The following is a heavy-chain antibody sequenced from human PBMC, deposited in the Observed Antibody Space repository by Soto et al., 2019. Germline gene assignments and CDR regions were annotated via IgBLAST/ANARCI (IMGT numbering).Heavy chain of an antibody. CDR1: GFTFNTYN. D-gene: IGHD3-22*01. V-gene: IGHV3-48*01. CDR3: ARDDYPYYDDSSGYHFDY. J-gene: IGHJ4*02. Sequence: GGSLRLSCAASGFTFNTYNMNWVRQAPGKGLEWVSYISDSSNTIHYADSVKGRFTISRDNAKNSLYLQMNSLRAEDTAVYYCARDDYPYYDDSSGYHFDYWGQGALVT. CDR2: ISDSSNTI.